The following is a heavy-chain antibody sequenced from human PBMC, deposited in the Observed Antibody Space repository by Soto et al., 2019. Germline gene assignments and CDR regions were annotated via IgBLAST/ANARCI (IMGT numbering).Heavy chain of an antibody. J-gene: IGHJ3*01. D-gene: IGHD1-20*01. CDR2: VYYSGST. CDR1: GGSISAYY. V-gene: IGHV4-59*08. CDR3: ARRHNGGQERGAFDV. Sequence: QVQLQESGPGLVKPSETLSLTCTVSGGSISAYYWNWIRQPPGKGLEWIGYVYYSGSTHLTPSLNSRVSISVDTSKNHFSLKLTSVTAADTAVYYCARRHNGGQERGAFDVWGQGTMVTVS.